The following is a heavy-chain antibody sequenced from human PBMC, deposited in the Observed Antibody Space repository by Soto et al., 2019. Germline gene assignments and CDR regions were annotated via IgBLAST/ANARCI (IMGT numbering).Heavy chain of an antibody. CDR1: GGTFSHSA. CDR2: IITISGTA. V-gene: IGHV1-69*01. J-gene: IGHJ6*02. Sequence: QVHLVQSGAEVKKPGSSVKVSCKASGGTFSHSAISWVRQAPGQGLEWMGGIITISGTAHYAQKFQGRVSIITDESTRTAYIELSTLRSEDTAMYFCARDNDFTASQYFYGLDVWGQGTTVTVSS. CDR3: ARDNDFTASQYFYGLDV. D-gene: IGHD3-3*01.